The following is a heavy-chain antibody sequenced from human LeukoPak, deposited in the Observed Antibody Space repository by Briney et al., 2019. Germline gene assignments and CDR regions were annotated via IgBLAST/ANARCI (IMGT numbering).Heavy chain of an antibody. CDR1: GGSISSYY. CDR3: ARDVSRYSGSYYGKRPWFDP. V-gene: IGHV4-4*07. CDR2: IYTSGST. Sequence: SETLSLTCTVSGGSISSYYWSWIRRPAGKGLEWIGRIYTSGSTNYNPSLKSRVTMSVDTSKNQFSLKLSSVTAADTAVYYCARDVSRYSGSYYGKRPWFDPWGQGTLVTVSS. D-gene: IGHD1-26*01. J-gene: IGHJ5*02.